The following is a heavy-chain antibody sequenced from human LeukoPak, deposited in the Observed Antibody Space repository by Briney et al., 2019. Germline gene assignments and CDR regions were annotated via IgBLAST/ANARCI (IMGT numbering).Heavy chain of an antibody. Sequence: SETLSLTCTVSGGSISSYYWSWIRQPPGKGLEWIGYIYYSGSTNYNPSLKCRVTISVDTSKNQFSLKLSSVTAADTAVYYCARHGPIAAAGTRGWFDPWGQGTLVTVSS. CDR2: IYYSGST. D-gene: IGHD6-13*01. V-gene: IGHV4-59*08. J-gene: IGHJ5*02. CDR1: GGSISSYY. CDR3: ARHGPIAAAGTRGWFDP.